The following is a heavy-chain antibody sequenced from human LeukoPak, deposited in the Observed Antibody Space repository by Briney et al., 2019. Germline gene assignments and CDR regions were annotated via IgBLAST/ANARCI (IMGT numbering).Heavy chain of an antibody. CDR1: GSSISSYY. CDR2: IYYSGST. Sequence: PSETLSLTCTGSGSSISSYYWSWIRQPPGKGLEWIGNIYYSGSTNYNPSLKSRVTISVDTSKNQFSLKLSSVTAADTAAYYCAGGRNWFDPWGQRTLVTVSS. J-gene: IGHJ5*02. CDR3: AGGRNWFDP. D-gene: IGHD1-26*01. V-gene: IGHV4-59*01.